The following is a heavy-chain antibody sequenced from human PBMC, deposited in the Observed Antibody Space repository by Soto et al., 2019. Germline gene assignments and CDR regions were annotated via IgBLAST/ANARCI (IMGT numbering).Heavy chain of an antibody. CDR2: TYYRSQWYN. J-gene: IGHJ6*01. D-gene: IGHD6-6*01. V-gene: IGHV6-1*01. CDR3: ARAKEYSSSYGMAV. Sequence: SQTLSLTCAISGDSVSSDTAAWNWIRQSPSRGLEWLGRTYYRSQWYNDYAVSMKSRITINPDTPKNQFSLQLNSVTPEDAAVYYCARAKEYSSSYGMAVWGQGTTDTVSS. CDR1: GDSVSSDTAA.